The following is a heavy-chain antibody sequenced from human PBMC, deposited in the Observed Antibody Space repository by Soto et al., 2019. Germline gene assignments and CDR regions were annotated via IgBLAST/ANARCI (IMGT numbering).Heavy chain of an antibody. CDR2: INHRGST. V-gene: IGHV4-34*01. J-gene: IGHJ5*02. CDR1: GFPHSFYT. Sequence: SETLSLSCSASGFPHSFYTMDWVRQRPGKGLEWIGEINHRGSTNYKPSLKSRVTISVDTSKNQFSLKLSSVTAADTAVYYCARGLSYSSSWYRFNWFDPWGQGTLVTVSS. D-gene: IGHD6-13*01. CDR3: ARGLSYSSSWYRFNWFDP.